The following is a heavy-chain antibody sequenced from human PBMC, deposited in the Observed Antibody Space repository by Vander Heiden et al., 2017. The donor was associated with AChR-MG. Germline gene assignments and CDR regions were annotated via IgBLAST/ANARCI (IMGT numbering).Heavy chain of an antibody. CDR3: ARGKLRGNWYFDL. V-gene: IGHV3-33*01. CDR1: GFTFSSYG. Sequence: QVQLVESGGGVVQPGRSLRLSCAASGFTFSSYGMHWVRQAPDKGLEWVAVIWYDGSNKYYADSVKGRFTISRDNSKNTLYLQMNSLRAEDTAVYYCARGKLRGNWYFDLWGRGTLVTVSS. CDR2: IWYDGSNK. D-gene: IGHD3-10*01. J-gene: IGHJ2*01.